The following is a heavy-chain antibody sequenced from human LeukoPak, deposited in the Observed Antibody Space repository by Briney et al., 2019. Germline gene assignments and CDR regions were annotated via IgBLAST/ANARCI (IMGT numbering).Heavy chain of an antibody. V-gene: IGHV3-23*01. D-gene: IGHD2-8*01. CDR3: AKDQWDY. Sequence: QPGGSLRLSCAASGFPFSTYAMSWTRPAPGKGLEWISAITGSGGSTYYADSVKGRFTISRDNSKNTLYLQMNSLRAEDTAVYYCAKDQWDYWGQGTLVTVSS. J-gene: IGHJ4*02. CDR2: ITGSGGST. CDR1: GFPFSTYA.